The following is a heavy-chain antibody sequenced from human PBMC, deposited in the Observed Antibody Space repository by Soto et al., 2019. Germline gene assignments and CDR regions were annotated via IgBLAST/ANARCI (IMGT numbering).Heavy chain of an antibody. Sequence: SETLSLTCTVSGGSINSYYWSWIRQPPGNGLEWIGYIHYSGSANYNPSLKSRVTISVDTSKNLFSLKLSSVIAADTAIYYCARVFAFSRTGFSNKVNHYFLAGWGKGTTVTVSS. D-gene: IGHD2-2*01. CDR2: IHYSGSA. CDR3: ARVFAFSRTGFSNKVNHYFLAG. J-gene: IGHJ6*03. V-gene: IGHV4-59*13. CDR1: GGSINSYY.